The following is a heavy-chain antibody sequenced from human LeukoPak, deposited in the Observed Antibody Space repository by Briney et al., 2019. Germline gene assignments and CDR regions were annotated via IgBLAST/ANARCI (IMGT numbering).Heavy chain of an antibody. CDR2: IWYDGSNK. J-gene: IGHJ5*02. V-gene: IGHV3-33*01. D-gene: IGHD2-8*02. CDR3: ARDGDCTGAICYGRIGNFFDP. CDR1: GFTFSSYG. Sequence: GGSLRLSCAASGFTFSSYGMHWVRQAPGKGLEWVAVIWYDGSNKYYADSVKGRFTISRDNSKNTLYLQMNSLRAEDTAVYYCARDGDCTGAICYGRIGNFFDPWGQGILVTVSS.